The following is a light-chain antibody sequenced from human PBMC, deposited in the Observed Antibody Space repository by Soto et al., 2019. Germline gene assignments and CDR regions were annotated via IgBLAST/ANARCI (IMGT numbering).Light chain of an antibody. CDR2: GNS. CDR3: QSYDRSLSPYV. V-gene: IGLV1-40*01. CDR1: SSNIGAGYD. J-gene: IGLJ1*01. Sequence: QSVLTQPPSVSGAPGQRVTISCSGSSSNIGAGYDVNWYRQLPGTAPKLLIYGNSDRPSGVPDRFSGSKSGTSASLAITGLQAEDEADYFCQSYDRSLSPYVFGTGTKVTVL.